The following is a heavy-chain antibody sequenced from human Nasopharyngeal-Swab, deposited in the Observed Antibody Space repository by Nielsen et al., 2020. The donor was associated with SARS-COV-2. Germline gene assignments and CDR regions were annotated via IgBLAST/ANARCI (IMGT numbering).Heavy chain of an antibody. CDR1: AGSISSSY. J-gene: IGHJ3*02. D-gene: IGHD6-13*01. Sequence: SDPLSLTFTVSAGSISSSYCTWIPQPPGKGLEWIGYIYYSGSTNYNPSLKSRVTISVDTSKNQFSLKLSSVTAADTAVYYCARLAGRTAFDIWGQGTMVTVS. CDR3: ARLAGRTAFDI. CDR2: IYYSGST. V-gene: IGHV4-59*01.